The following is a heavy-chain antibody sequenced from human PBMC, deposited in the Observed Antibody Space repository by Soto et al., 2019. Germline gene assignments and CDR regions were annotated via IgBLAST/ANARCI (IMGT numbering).Heavy chain of an antibody. CDR1: GGIFSSHA. CDR3: ASDIVVVIKVPDDYYYGMDV. V-gene: IGHV1-69*06. D-gene: IGHD2-15*01. J-gene: IGHJ6*02. Sequence: ASVKVSCKTSGGIFSSHAFTWVRQAPGQGLEWMGGIVPMFGTSDYEQHFQGRVTITADKSTSTVYMELSSLRSADTGVYYCASDIVVVIKVPDDYYYGMDVWGQGTTVTVSS. CDR2: IVPMFGTS.